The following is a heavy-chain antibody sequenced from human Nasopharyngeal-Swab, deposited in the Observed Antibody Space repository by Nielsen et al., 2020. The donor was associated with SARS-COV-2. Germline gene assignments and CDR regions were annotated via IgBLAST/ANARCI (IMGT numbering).Heavy chain of an antibody. Sequence: SETLSLTCTVSGGPISSSSYYWGWIRQPPGKGLEWIGSIYYSGSTYYNPSLKSRVTISVDTSKNQFSLKLSSVTAADTAVYYCARGALYSSGWYGYWGQGTLVTVSS. CDR3: ARGALYSSGWYGY. J-gene: IGHJ4*02. CDR1: GGPISSSSYY. D-gene: IGHD6-19*01. V-gene: IGHV4-39*07. CDR2: IYYSGST.